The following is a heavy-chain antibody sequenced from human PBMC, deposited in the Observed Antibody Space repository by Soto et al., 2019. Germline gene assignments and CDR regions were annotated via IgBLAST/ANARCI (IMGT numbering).Heavy chain of an antibody. CDR1: GFTFSDHY. CDR2: TRNKANSYTT. CDR3: ARGYYDSSGYYAYGYFQH. V-gene: IGHV3-72*01. D-gene: IGHD3-22*01. J-gene: IGHJ1*01. Sequence: EVQLVESGGGLVQPGGSLRLSCAASGFTFSDHYMDWVRQAPGKGLEWVGRTRNKANSYTTEYAASVKGRFTISRGDSKHSLYLQMSSLKTEDTAVYYCARGYYDSSGYYAYGYFQHCGQGTLVTVSS.